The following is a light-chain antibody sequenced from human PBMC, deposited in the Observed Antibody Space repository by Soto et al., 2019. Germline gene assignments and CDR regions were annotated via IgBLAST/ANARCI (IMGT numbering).Light chain of an antibody. J-gene: IGKJ5*01. CDR1: QSVIHTSNNKSY. CDR2: WAS. V-gene: IGKV4-1*01. CDR3: MQSTQLPPT. Sequence: DIVMTQSPDSLAVSLGERATINCKSSQSVIHTSNNKSYLAWYQQKAGQPPELLLYWASARDSGVPDRFSGSGSGTDFTLEISRVETDDVGIYYCMQSTQLPPTFGQGTRLEIK.